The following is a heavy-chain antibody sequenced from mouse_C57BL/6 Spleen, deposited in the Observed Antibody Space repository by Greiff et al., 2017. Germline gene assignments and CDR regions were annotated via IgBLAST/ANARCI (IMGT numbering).Heavy chain of an antibody. CDR2: INYDGSST. Sequence: EVQLVESEGGLVQPGSSMKLSCTASGFTFSDYYMAWVRPVPDKGLEWVANINYDGSSTYYLDSLKSRFIISRDNAKNILDLQMSSRKSEDTATYYWARGGSYDVNAMDDWGQGTSGTVSS. CDR1: GFTFSDYY. J-gene: IGHJ4*01. CDR3: ARGGSYDVNAMDD. V-gene: IGHV5-16*01. D-gene: IGHD2-12*01.